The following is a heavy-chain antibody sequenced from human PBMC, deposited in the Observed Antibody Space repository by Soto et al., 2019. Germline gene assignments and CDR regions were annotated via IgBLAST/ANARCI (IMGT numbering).Heavy chain of an antibody. J-gene: IGHJ6*01. CDR3: RVCTQGLYYYGLEV. V-gene: IGHV1-69*06. CDR2: IIPVLETT. Sequence: QVQLVQSGAEVEKPGSSVKVSCKASGGIFITYAISWVRLAPGHGLEWMGGIIPVLETTNYARNFQGRVTLPADTSTTTAYMEMRGLTSDDTAVYFCRVCTQGLYYYGLEVWGQGPTVTVSS. D-gene: IGHD2-2*01. CDR1: GGIFITYA.